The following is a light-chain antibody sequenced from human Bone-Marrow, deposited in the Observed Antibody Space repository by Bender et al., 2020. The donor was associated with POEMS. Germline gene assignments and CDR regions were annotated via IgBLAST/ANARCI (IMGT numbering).Light chain of an antibody. J-gene: IGLJ2*01. CDR2: YDD. CDR3: SAWDDSLSGCV. V-gene: IGLV1-36*01. CDR1: SSNIGNHG. Sequence: QSVVTQPPSLSEAPRQRVTISCSGSSSNIGNHGVNWYQQLPGEAPKLLIYYDDLLTPGVSDRFSASKSGTSASLAISELQAEDGALYYCSAWDDSLSGCVFGGGTKLTVL.